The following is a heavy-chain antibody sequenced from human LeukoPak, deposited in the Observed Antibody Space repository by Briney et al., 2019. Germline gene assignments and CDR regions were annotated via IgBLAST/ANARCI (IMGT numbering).Heavy chain of an antibody. J-gene: IGHJ4*02. D-gene: IGHD2-2*01. CDR2: IDPSSTYI. CDR1: GFTFRSYS. V-gene: IGHV3-21*01. Sequence: GGSLRLSCAASGFTFRSYSMNWVRQAPGKGLEWVSDIDPSSTYIYYADSVKGRFTISRDNAENSLYLQMNSLRVEDTAVYYCARAPTVLVGYCSSSSCQADYWGQGTLVTVSS. CDR3: ARAPTVLVGYCSSSSCQADY.